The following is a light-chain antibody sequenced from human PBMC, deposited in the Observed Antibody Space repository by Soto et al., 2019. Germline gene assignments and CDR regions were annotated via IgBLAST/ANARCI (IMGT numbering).Light chain of an antibody. Sequence: QSVLTQPASVSGSPGQSITISCTGTSSDISIYNYVSWYQQHPGKAPKLIIYEVSNRPSGISNRFSGAKPGNTASLTISGLQVEDEADYYCCSYTSSTNYVFGAGTKVT. J-gene: IGLJ1*01. CDR1: SSDISIYNY. CDR3: CSYTSSTNYV. CDR2: EVS. V-gene: IGLV2-14*01.